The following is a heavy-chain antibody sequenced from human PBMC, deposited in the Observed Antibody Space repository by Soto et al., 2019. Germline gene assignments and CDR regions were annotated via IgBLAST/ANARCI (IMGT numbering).Heavy chain of an antibody. Sequence: GGSLRLSCAASGFTFSSYEMNWVRQAPGKGLEWVSYISSSGSTIYYADSVKGRFTISRDNHKNSLYLQMNSLRAEDTAVYYCARQKYYYDSSGLDYYGMDVWGQGTTVTVSS. J-gene: IGHJ6*02. CDR3: ARQKYYYDSSGLDYYGMDV. CDR1: GFTFSSYE. V-gene: IGHV3-48*03. D-gene: IGHD3-22*01. CDR2: ISSSGSTI.